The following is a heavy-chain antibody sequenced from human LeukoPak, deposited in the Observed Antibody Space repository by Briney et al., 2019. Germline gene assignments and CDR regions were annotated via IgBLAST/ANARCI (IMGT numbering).Heavy chain of an antibody. D-gene: IGHD3-10*01. V-gene: IGHV5-51*01. CDR3: ARLTYYYGSGSYSAFDI. CDR1: GYSFTSYW. Sequence: PGESLKISCKGSGYSFTSYWIGWVRQMPGKGLEWMGIIYPGNSDTRYSPSFQGQVTISADKSISTAYLQWSSLKASDTAMYYCARLTYYYGSGSYSAFDIWGQGTMVTVSS. J-gene: IGHJ3*02. CDR2: IYPGNSDT.